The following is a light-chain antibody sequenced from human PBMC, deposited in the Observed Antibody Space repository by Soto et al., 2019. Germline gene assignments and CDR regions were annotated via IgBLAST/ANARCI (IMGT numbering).Light chain of an antibody. CDR1: QVISNY. Sequence: DIQMTQSPSSLSASVGDRVTITCRASQVISNYLAWYHQKPGKVPKLLIYAASTFQSGVPFRFSGSGSGTDSTLTISSLQPEDVATYYCQKYNSAPWTFGQGTKVEIK. J-gene: IGKJ1*01. V-gene: IGKV1-27*01. CDR3: QKYNSAPWT. CDR2: AAS.